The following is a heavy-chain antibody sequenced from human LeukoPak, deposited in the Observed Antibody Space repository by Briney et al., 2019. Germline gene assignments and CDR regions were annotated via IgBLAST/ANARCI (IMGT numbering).Heavy chain of an antibody. D-gene: IGHD3-22*01. Sequence: HPGGSLRLSCAASGFTFSSDAMTWVRQAPGKGLEWVSAISRSGGDTEYADSVKGRFTISRDNSKNTLFLQMNSLRPEDTAVYHCAKVALFSGYYPPFDYWGQGTLVTVSS. V-gene: IGHV3-23*01. J-gene: IGHJ4*02. CDR3: AKVALFSGYYPPFDY. CDR2: ISRSGGDT. CDR1: GFTFSSDA.